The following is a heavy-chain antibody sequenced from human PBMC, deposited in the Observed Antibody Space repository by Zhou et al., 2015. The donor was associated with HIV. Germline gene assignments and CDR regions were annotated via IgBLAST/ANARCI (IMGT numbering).Heavy chain of an antibody. CDR3: ARGGTRTVTGYWYFDL. Sequence: QVQLVQSGAEVKQPGASVKVSCKASGYTFTSYGISWVRQAPGQGLEWMGWISGYNGKSNYAQKLQGRVTMTTDTSTSTAYMELRSLRSDDTAVYYCARGGTRTVTGYWYFDLWGRGTLVTVSS. CDR2: ISGYNGKS. J-gene: IGHJ2*01. V-gene: IGHV1-18*01. D-gene: IGHD4-17*01. CDR1: GYTFTSYG.